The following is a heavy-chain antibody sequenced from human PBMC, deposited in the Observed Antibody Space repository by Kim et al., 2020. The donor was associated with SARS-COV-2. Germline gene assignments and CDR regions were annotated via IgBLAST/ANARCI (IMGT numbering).Heavy chain of an antibody. V-gene: IGHV4-39*01. CDR3: ARHFPITIFGVVIMGAFDI. D-gene: IGHD3-3*01. CDR2: IYYSGST. J-gene: IGHJ3*02. CDR1: GGSISSSSYY. Sequence: SETLSLTCTVSGGSISSSSYYWGWIRQPPGKGLEWIGSIYYSGSTYYNPSLKSRVTISVDTSKNQFSLKLSSVTAADTAVYYCARHFPITIFGVVIMGAFDIWGQGTMVTVSS.